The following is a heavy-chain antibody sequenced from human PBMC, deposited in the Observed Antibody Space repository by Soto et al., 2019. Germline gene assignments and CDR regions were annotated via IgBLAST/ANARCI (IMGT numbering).Heavy chain of an antibody. CDR1: GYSFSDFG. V-gene: IGHV1-18*04. CDR2: ISGKNGNT. Sequence: QVHLVQSGGELKKPGASVKVSCKASGYSFSDFGITWVRPAPGQGLEWMGWISGKNGNTNYAQKVQCRVTLTAATSTSTAYMEMRALTSDDTGIYYCARSDYYEDTGTVENWGQGTPVTVSS. D-gene: IGHD4-17*01. J-gene: IGHJ4*02. CDR3: ARSDYYEDTGTVEN.